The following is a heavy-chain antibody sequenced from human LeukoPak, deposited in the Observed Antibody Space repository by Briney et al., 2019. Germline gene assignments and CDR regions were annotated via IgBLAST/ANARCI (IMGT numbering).Heavy chain of an antibody. Sequence: SETLSLTCSVSGGSITHYYWSWIRQPPGKGLEGIGYLYYSGDTNYNPSLKSRVTISVDTSKNQFSLSLSPVTAADTAVEYCASSHPLGSKYDYYTPLDSWGQGTLVTVSS. D-gene: IGHD3-3*01. CDR3: ASSHPLGSKYDYYTPLDS. CDR1: GGSITHYY. J-gene: IGHJ5*01. V-gene: IGHV4-59*01. CDR2: LYYSGDT.